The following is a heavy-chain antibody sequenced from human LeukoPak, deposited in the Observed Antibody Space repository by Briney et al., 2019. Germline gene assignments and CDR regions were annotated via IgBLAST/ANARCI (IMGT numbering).Heavy chain of an antibody. CDR1: GFIFSSYA. CDR3: AKDLSGSYDY. CDR2: LSGSGEST. Sequence: GGSLRLSCAASGFIFSSYAMSWVRQAPGKGLEWVSALSGSGESTYYADSVKGRFTISRDNSKNTLYLQMNSLRAEDTAVYYCAKDLSGSYDYWGQGTLVTVSS. V-gene: IGHV3-23*01. J-gene: IGHJ4*02. D-gene: IGHD1-26*01.